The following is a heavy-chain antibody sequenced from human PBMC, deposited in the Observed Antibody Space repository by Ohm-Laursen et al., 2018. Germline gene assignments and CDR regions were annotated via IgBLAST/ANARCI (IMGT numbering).Heavy chain of an antibody. V-gene: IGHV3-48*01. D-gene: IGHD4-17*01. CDR2: IDASGGTI. J-gene: IGHJ4*02. Sequence: SLRLSCTASGFTFRTYSMNWVRQSPGKGLEWLSYIDASGGTIYYADSVKGRPTISRDNAKNSLYLQMSGLRGEDTAVYYCARGAPFYGGFDYWGQGTLVTVSS. CDR3: ARGAPFYGGFDY. CDR1: GFTFRTYS.